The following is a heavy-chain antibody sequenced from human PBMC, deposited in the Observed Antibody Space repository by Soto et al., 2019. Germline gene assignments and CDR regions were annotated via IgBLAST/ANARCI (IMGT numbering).Heavy chain of an antibody. V-gene: IGHV3-48*02. CDR2: ISSSSSTI. J-gene: IGHJ6*02. D-gene: IGHD6-19*01. Sequence: EVQLVESGGGLVQPGGSLRLSCAASGFTFSSYSMNWVRQAPGKGLEWVSYISSSSSTIYYADSVKGRFTISRDNAKNSPYLPMNRRGDEETGVYYCARAGIAVAGYGMDVWGQGTTVTVSS. CDR3: ARAGIAVAGYGMDV. CDR1: GFTFSSYS.